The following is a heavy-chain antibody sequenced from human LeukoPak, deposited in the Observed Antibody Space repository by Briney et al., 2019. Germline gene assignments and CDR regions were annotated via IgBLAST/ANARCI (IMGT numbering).Heavy chain of an antibody. D-gene: IGHD5-24*01. CDR3: ARDRSEGYNHLPS. J-gene: IGHJ5*02. CDR1: GGTFSSYA. V-gene: IGHV1-69*01. CDR2: IIPIFGTA. Sequence: SVKVSCTASGGTFSSYAISWVRQAPGQGLEWMGGIIPIFGTANYAQKFRGRVTITADESTSTAYMELSSLRSEDTAVYYCARDRSEGYNHLPSWGQGTLVTVSS.